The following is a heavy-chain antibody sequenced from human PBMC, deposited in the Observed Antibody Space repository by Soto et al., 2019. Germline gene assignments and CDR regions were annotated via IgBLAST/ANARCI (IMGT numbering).Heavy chain of an antibody. Sequence: EVQLEESGGGLVQPGGSLRLSCAASGFTFSSYGMHWVRQAAGKGLVWVSRISIDGSSTIYADSVEGRFTISRDNAKNTVYLQMNSLRAEDTAMYYCTRGLSSSSFWGQGTLVTVSS. V-gene: IGHV3-74*01. CDR3: TRGLSSSSF. D-gene: IGHD6-6*01. J-gene: IGHJ4*02. CDR2: ISIDGSST. CDR1: GFTFSSYG.